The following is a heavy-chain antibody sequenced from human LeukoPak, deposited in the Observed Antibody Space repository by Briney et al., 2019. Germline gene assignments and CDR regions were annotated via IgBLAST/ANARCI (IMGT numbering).Heavy chain of an antibody. J-gene: IGHJ4*02. V-gene: IGHV1-24*01. CDR3: ATDSSGSYSPFDY. CDR1: GYTLTELS. CDR2: FDPEDGET. D-gene: IGHD3-10*01. Sequence: ASVKVSCKVSGYTLTELSMHWVRQAPGKGLEWMGGFDPEDGETIYAQKFQGRVTMTEDTSTDTAYMELSSLRSEDTAVYYCATDSSGSYSPFDYWGQGTLATVSS.